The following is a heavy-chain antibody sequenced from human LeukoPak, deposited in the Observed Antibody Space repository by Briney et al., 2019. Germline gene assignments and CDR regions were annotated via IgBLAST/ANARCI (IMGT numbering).Heavy chain of an antibody. CDR1: GSTFTGYY. J-gene: IGHJ1*01. Sequence: ASVKVSCKASGSTFTGYYMHWVRQAPGQGLEWMGGINPNSGGTNYAQKFQGRVTMTRDTSISTAYMELSRLRSDDTAVYYCASTRGDYVRYFQQGGRGLVVTVSS. D-gene: IGHD4-17*01. CDR3: ASTRGDYVRYFQQ. V-gene: IGHV1-2*02. CDR2: INPNSGGT.